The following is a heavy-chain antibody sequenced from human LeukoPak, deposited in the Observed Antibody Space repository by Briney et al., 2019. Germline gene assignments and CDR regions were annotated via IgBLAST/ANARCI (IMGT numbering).Heavy chain of an antibody. D-gene: IGHD2-15*01. Sequence: GESLKISCKGSGYSFTSYWIGWVRPMPGKGLEWMGIIYPGDSDTRYSPSSQGQVTISADKSISTAYLQWSSLKASDTAMYYCARLVVVNGNWFDPWGQGTLVTVSS. CDR3: ARLVVVNGNWFDP. V-gene: IGHV5-51*01. CDR2: IYPGDSDT. J-gene: IGHJ5*02. CDR1: GYSFTSYW.